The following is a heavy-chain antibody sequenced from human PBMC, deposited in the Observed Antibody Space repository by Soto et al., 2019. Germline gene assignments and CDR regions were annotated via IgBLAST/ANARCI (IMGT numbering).Heavy chain of an antibody. Sequence: SETLSLTCGVSGFSISSVSYWGWIRQPPGKGLEWIGSIHHGGTTYYNPSLKSRVTISVDTSKNQFSLKLRSVTAADTAVYYCARGPANYYFDYWRQGTLVTVSS. CDR1: GFSISSVSY. V-gene: IGHV4-38-2*01. D-gene: IGHD2-8*01. J-gene: IGHJ4*02. CDR3: ARGPANYYFDY. CDR2: IHHGGTT.